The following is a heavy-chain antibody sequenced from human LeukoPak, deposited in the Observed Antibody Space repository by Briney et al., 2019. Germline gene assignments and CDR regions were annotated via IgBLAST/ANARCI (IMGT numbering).Heavy chain of an antibody. CDR1: GITFSYYS. CDR2: ISSSSRYI. V-gene: IGHV3-21*01. D-gene: IGHD5-12*01. CDR3: ARREGNSGYEMRFNYGAFDM. J-gene: IGHJ3*02. Sequence: GGSLRLSCAASGITFSYYSMNWVRQAPGKGLEWVSSISSSSRYIYYGDSVKGRFTISRDNAKNSLYLQMNSLRAEDTAVYYCARREGNSGYEMRFNYGAFDMWGQGTTVTVSS.